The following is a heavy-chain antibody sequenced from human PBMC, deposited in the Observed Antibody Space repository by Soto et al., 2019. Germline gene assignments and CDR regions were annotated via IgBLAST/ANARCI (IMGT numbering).Heavy chain of an antibody. Sequence: EVQLLESGGGLVQPGGSLRLSCAASGVSFSSYAMSWVRQAPGKGLEWVSAISGSGGSAYYPDSVKGRFTISRDNSKNTLYLEMSSPRVEDTAVYYCTKGRRGPHSQGRHFYMDVWGKGTTLTVSS. CDR3: TKGRRGPHSQGRHFYMDV. D-gene: IGHD2-15*01. CDR2: ISGSGGSA. CDR1: GVSFSSYA. J-gene: IGHJ6*03. V-gene: IGHV3-23*01.